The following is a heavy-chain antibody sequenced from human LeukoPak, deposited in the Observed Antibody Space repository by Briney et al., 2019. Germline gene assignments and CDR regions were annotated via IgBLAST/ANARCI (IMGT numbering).Heavy chain of an antibody. D-gene: IGHD6-13*01. J-gene: IGHJ4*02. CDR2: IYYSGST. CDR1: GGSISSYY. Sequence: PSETLSLTCTVSGGSISSYYWSWIRGPPGKGLEWIGYIYYSGSTNYNPSLKSRVTISVDTSKNQFSLKLSSVTAADTAVYYCASTLIAAAGTDYFDYWGQGTLVTVSS. CDR3: ASTLIAAAGTDYFDY. V-gene: IGHV4-59*08.